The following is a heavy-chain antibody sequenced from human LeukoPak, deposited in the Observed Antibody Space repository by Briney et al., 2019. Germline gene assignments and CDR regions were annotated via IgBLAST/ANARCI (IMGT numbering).Heavy chain of an antibody. V-gene: IGHV4-59*08. CDR3: ARHYYDSSGYSYFDY. J-gene: IGHJ4*02. D-gene: IGHD3-22*01. Sequence: PLETLSLTCTVSGGSISGYYWSWIRQPPGKGLEYMGYIFYSGSTDYNPSLESRITISVDTSKNQFSLKLSSVTAADTAVYYCARHYYDSSGYSYFDYWGQGTLVTVSS. CDR1: GGSISGYY. CDR2: IFYSGST.